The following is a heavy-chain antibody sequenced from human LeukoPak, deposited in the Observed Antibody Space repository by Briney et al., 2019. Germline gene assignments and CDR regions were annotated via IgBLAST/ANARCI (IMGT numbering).Heavy chain of an antibody. CDR3: AKDLRRMVRGVSPDPFDI. J-gene: IGHJ3*02. CDR2: ISGSGGST. Sequence: GGSLRLSCAASGFTFSSYAMSWVRQAPGKGLEWVSAISGSGGSTYYAPSGKGRFTIARDNSNNTLYLQMNSLRAEDTAVYYCAKDLRRMVRGVSPDPFDIWGQGTMVTVSS. V-gene: IGHV3-23*01. CDR1: GFTFSSYA. D-gene: IGHD3-10*01.